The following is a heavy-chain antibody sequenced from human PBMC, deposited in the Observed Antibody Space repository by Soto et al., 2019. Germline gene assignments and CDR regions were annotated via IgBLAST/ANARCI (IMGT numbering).Heavy chain of an antibody. J-gene: IGHJ5*02. CDR3: ARGGGGHCSGGSCYSHPSYWFDP. V-gene: IGHV4-59*12. CDR2: IYYSGST. CDR1: GGSISSYY. Sequence: PSETLSLTCTVSGGSISSYYWSWIRQPPGKGLEWIGYIYYSGSTNYNPSLKSRVTISVDTSKNQFSLKLSSVTAADPAVYSCARGGGGHCSGGSCYSHPSYWFDPWGQGTLVTVSA. D-gene: IGHD2-15*01.